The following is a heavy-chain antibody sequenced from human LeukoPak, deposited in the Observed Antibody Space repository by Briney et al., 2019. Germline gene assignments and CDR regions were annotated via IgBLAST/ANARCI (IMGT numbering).Heavy chain of an antibody. CDR2: INHSGST. Sequence: SETLSLTCAVYGGSFSGYYWSWIRQPPGKGLEWIGEINHSGSTNYNPSLKSRVTTSVDTSKSQFSLKLSSVTAADTAVYYCARAPSITGNTSPAAGAFDIWGQGTMVTVSS. J-gene: IGHJ3*02. CDR1: GGSFSGYY. V-gene: IGHV4-34*01. D-gene: IGHD1-7*01. CDR3: ARAPSITGNTSPAAGAFDI.